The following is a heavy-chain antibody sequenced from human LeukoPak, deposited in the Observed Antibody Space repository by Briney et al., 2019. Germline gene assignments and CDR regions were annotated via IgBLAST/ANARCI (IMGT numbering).Heavy chain of an antibody. D-gene: IGHD2-2*01. J-gene: IGHJ5*02. CDR1: GFTFSNSG. Sequence: GGSLRLSCAASGFTFSNSGMHWVRQAPGRGLEWVAFIQFHGSDIFYADSVEGRFTISRDNSKNTLYLQMNSLRPEDTAVYYCAKDNPIEKVPGLGPGSWGQGTLVTVSS. CDR2: IQFHGSDI. V-gene: IGHV3-30*02. CDR3: AKDNPIEKVPGLGPGS.